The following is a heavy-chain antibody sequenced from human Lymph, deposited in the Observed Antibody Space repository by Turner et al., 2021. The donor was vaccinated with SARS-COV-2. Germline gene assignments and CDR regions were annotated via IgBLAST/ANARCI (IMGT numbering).Heavy chain of an antibody. Sequence: EVQLMETGGGLIQPGGSLRISCAASGFTVSSNYMTWVRQAPGKGLDWVSLIYSGGSTYYADSVKGRFTISRDNSKNTLYLQMNSLRAEDTAIYYCARDLQLYGMDVWGQGTTVTVSS. D-gene: IGHD1-1*01. CDR3: ARDLQLYGMDV. CDR2: IYSGGST. V-gene: IGHV3-53*02. CDR1: GFTVSSNY. J-gene: IGHJ6*02.